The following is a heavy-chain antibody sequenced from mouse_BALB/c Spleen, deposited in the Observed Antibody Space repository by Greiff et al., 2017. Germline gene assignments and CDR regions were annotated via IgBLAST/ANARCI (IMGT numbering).Heavy chain of an antibody. J-gene: IGHJ3*01. V-gene: IGHV2-9*02. Sequence: VKLMESGPGLVAPSQSLSITCTVSGFSLTSYGVHWVRQPPGKGLEWLGVIWAGGSTNYNSALMSRLSISKDNSKSQVFLKMNSLQTDDTAMYYCAREIDSLGFAYWGQGTLVTVSA. CDR1: GFSLTSYG. CDR2: IWAGGST. CDR3: AREIDSLGFAY. D-gene: IGHD3-2*01.